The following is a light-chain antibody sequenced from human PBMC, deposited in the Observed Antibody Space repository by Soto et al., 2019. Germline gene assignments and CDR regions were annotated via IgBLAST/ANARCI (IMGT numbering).Light chain of an antibody. CDR2: AVS. CDR3: CSFGGGNKVL. CDR1: SSDVGGYNF. Sequence: QSALTQPPSASGSPGQSVTISCTGTSSDVGGYNFVSWYQQHPGKVPKPMIYAVSKRPSGVPDRFSGSKSGNTASLTVSGLQAEDEADYYCCSFGGGNKVLFGGGTKLTVL. J-gene: IGLJ3*02. V-gene: IGLV2-8*01.